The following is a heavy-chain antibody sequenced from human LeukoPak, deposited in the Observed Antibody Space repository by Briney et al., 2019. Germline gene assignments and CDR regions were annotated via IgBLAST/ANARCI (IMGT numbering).Heavy chain of an antibody. Sequence: GGSLRLSCAASGFTFSSYAMHWVRQAPGKGLEWVAVISYDGSNKYYAESVKGRFTISRDNSKNTLYLQMNSLRAEDTAVYYCASARRWLSDYWGQGTLVTVSS. CDR2: ISYDGSNK. CDR3: ASARRWLSDY. J-gene: IGHJ4*02. CDR1: GFTFSSYA. V-gene: IGHV3-30-3*01. D-gene: IGHD6-19*01.